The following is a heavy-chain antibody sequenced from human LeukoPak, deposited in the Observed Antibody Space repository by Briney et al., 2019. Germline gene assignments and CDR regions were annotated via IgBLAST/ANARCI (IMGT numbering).Heavy chain of an antibody. Sequence: PGGSLRLSCAASGFTFSSYSMNWVRQAPGKGLEWVSSISSSSSYIYYTDSMKGRFTISRDNAKNSLYLQMNSLRAEDTAVYYCARDFSSGWWYGMDVWGQGTTVTVSS. J-gene: IGHJ6*02. CDR2: ISSSSSYI. D-gene: IGHD6-19*01. CDR1: GFTFSSYS. V-gene: IGHV3-21*01. CDR3: ARDFSSGWWYGMDV.